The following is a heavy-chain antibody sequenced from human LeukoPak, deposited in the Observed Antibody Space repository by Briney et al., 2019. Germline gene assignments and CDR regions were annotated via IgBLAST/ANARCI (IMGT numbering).Heavy chain of an antibody. CDR2: INHSGST. CDR3: ARRRSWYGDYYYYMDV. V-gene: IGHV4-34*01. CDR1: GGSFSGYY. J-gene: IGHJ6*03. D-gene: IGHD6-13*01. Sequence: PSETLSLTCAVYGGSFSGYYWSWIRQPPGKGLEWIGEINHSGSTNYNPSLKSRVTISVDTSKNQFSLKLSSVTAADTAVYYCARRRSWYGDYYYYMDVWGKGTTVTISS.